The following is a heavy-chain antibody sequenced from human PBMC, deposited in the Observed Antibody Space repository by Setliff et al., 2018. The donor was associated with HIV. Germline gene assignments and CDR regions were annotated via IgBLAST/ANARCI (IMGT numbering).Heavy chain of an antibody. J-gene: IGHJ4*02. V-gene: IGHV4-39*01. D-gene: IGHD5-12*01. Sequence: PSETLSLTCTVSGDYIGSRAYYWAWIRQPPGKGLEWTATIYYTGNSYYNPSLQSRVSISVDTSNNQFSLKLHSVSTSDRGVYFCARLGESGYDFRGFFDFWGPGMLVTVSS. CDR3: ARLGESGYDFRGFFDF. CDR1: GDYIGSRAYY. CDR2: IYYTGNS.